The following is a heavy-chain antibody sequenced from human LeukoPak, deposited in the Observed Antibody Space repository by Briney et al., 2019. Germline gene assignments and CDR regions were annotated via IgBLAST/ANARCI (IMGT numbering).Heavy chain of an antibody. J-gene: IGHJ4*02. CDR1: GGSISSYY. CDR3: ARELAAAGNFDY. V-gene: IGHV4-59*01. CDR2: IYYSGST. Sequence: KPSETLSLTCTVSGGSISSYYWSWIRQPPGKGLEWIGYIYYSGSTNYSPSLKSRVTISVDTSKNQFSLKLSSVTAADTAVYYCARELAAAGNFDYWGQGTLVTVSS. D-gene: IGHD6-13*01.